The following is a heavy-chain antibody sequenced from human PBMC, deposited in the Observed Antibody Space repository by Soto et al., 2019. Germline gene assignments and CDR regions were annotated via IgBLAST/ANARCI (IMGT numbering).Heavy chain of an antibody. CDR2: INHSGST. J-gene: IGHJ3*01. V-gene: IGHV4-34*01. CDR3: AKIPRGPKAASDV. D-gene: IGHD5-12*01. CDR1: GGSFSGYY. Sequence: SETLSLTCAVYGGSFSGYYWSWIRQPPGKGLEWIGEINHSGSTNYNPSLKSRVTISIDTSKNQFSLKLSSVTAADTAVYYCAKIPRGPKAASDVWGQGTMVTVSS.